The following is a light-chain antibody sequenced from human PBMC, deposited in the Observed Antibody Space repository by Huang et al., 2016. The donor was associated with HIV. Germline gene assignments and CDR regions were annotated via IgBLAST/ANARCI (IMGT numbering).Light chain of an antibody. CDR2: SSS. J-gene: IGKJ1*01. CDR1: QSINSY. CDR3: QQSYNAPWT. V-gene: IGKV1-39*01. Sequence: DIQMTQSPSSLSASVGDRVTITCRASQSINSYVNWYRQKPERAPKLLIYSSSSLQSGVPSRFSGSGSGTDFTLTISSLYPEDSATYFCQQSYNAPWTFGQGTKVEIK.